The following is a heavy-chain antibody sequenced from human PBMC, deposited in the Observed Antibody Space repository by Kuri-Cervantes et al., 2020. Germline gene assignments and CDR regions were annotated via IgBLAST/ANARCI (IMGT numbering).Heavy chain of an antibody. J-gene: IGHJ4*02. Sequence: GGSLRLSCAACGITFSSYAMSWVRHPPGKGLEWVSTVSGSATSTYYADSVKGRFTISRDNAKNSLYLQMNSLRGEDTAIYYCGRGGAYYADYWGQGTLVTVSS. D-gene: IGHD3-3*01. V-gene: IGHV3-23*01. CDR3: GRGGAYYADY. CDR2: VSGSATST. CDR1: GITFSSYA.